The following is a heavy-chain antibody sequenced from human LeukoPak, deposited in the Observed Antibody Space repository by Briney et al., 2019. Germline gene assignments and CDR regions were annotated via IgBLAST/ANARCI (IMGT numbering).Heavy chain of an antibody. D-gene: IGHD5-24*01. Sequence: GESLKISCKGSGYSFTNYWISWVRQMPGKGLEWMGVVYPSDSDTTYSPSFQGHVTISADRSISTAYLQWTSLKASDTAMYYCARGLMASISGGVVYFDFWGQGTLVTVSS. CDR1: GYSFTNYW. V-gene: IGHV5-51*01. J-gene: IGHJ4*02. CDR2: VYPSDSDT. CDR3: ARGLMASISGGVVYFDF.